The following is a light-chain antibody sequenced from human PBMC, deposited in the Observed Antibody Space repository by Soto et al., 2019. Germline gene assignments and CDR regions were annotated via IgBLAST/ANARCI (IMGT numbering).Light chain of an antibody. CDR1: SSNIGGNT. CDR2: GNN. CDR3: ASWDDSLNGYV. J-gene: IGLJ1*01. V-gene: IGLV1-44*01. Sequence: QAVVTQPPSASGTPGQRVTISCSGSSSNIGGNTVNWYQQLPGTAPKLLIYGNNQRPSGVPDRFSGSQSGTSASLALSGLQSEDEADYYCASWDDSLNGYVFGTGTKLTVL.